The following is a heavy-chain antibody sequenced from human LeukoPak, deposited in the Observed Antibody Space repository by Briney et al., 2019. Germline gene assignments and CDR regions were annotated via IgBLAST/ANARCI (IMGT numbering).Heavy chain of an antibody. D-gene: IGHD3-22*01. V-gene: IGHV3-9*01. CDR2: ISWNSGSI. CDR3: AKDIHYYDSSGSGFDY. CDR1: GFTFDDYA. Sequence: GRSLRLSCAASGFTFDDYAMLWVRQAPGKGLEWVSGISWNSGSIGYADSVKGRFTISRDNAKNSLYLQMNSLRAEDTALYYCAKDIHYYDSSGSGFDYWGQGTLVTVSS. J-gene: IGHJ4*02.